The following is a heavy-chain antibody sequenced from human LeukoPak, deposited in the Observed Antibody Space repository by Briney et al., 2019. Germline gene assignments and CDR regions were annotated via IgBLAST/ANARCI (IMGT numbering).Heavy chain of an antibody. CDR1: GYTFIGPY. CDR3: ARGRYSSSWYYFDY. V-gene: IGHV1-2*02. D-gene: IGHD6-13*01. J-gene: IGHJ4*02. Sequence: ASVKVSCKASGYTFIGPYIHWVRQAPGQGLEWMGWINPHSGGTNYAQKFQGRVTMTRDTSISTAYMELSRLRSDDTAVYYCARGRYSSSWYYFDYWGQGTLVTVSS. CDR2: INPHSGGT.